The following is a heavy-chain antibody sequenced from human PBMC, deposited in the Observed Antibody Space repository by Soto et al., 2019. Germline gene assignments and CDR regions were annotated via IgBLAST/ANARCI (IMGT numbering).Heavy chain of an antibody. CDR2: ISYDGSNK. D-gene: IGHD3-22*01. V-gene: IGHV3-30*18. CDR3: AKDTYYYDSSGFDY. J-gene: IGHJ4*02. CDR1: GLTSSSYG. Sequence: GGSLRLSCAASGLTSSSYGMHWVRQAPGKGLEWVAVISYDGSNKYYADSVKGRFTISRDNSKNTLYLQMNSLRAEDTAVYYCAKDTYYYDSSGFDYWGQGTLVTVSS.